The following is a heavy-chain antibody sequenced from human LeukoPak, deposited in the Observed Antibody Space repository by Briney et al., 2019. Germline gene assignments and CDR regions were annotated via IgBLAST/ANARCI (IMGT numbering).Heavy chain of an antibody. CDR1: GGSISSSSYY. Sequence: PSETLSLTCTVSGGSISSSSYYWGWIRQPPGKGLEWIGSIYYSGSTYYNPSLKSRVTISVDTSKNQFSLKLSSVTAADTAVYYCARSGHYGGTDYWGQGTLVTVSS. J-gene: IGHJ4*02. V-gene: IGHV4-39*07. CDR3: ARSGHYGGTDY. D-gene: IGHD4-23*01. CDR2: IYYSGST.